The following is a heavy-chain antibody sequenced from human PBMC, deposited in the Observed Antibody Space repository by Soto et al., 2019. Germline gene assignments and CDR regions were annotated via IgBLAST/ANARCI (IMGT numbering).Heavy chain of an antibody. D-gene: IGHD3-10*01. CDR2: IHYGGNA. Sequence: PSETLSLTCTVSGGSVNTYNLFWAWVRQPPGKGLEWIASIHYGGNAYYSPSLTTRVTISRDTSKNRVSLELRSVTAADTAVYYCATVWFGESQHWGQGTLVTV. V-gene: IGHV4-39*01. CDR3: ATVWFGESQH. J-gene: IGHJ1*01. CDR1: GGSVNTYNLF.